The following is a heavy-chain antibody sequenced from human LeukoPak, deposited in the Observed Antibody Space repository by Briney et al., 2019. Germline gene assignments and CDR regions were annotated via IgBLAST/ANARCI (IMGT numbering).Heavy chain of an antibody. Sequence: GESLKISCKGSGYTFTTYWIGWVRQVPGKGLEWMGIIYPGDSDTRYSPSFQGQVTISADKSISTAYLQWSSLKASDTAMYYCARQRGDWNYQGQFDYWDQGTLVTVSS. CDR2: IYPGDSDT. CDR1: GYTFTTYW. CDR3: ARQRGDWNYQGQFDY. J-gene: IGHJ4*02. D-gene: IGHD1-7*01. V-gene: IGHV5-51*01.